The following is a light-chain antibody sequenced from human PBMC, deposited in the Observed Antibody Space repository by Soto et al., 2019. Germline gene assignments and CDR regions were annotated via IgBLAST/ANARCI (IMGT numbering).Light chain of an antibody. CDR3: SSYTSSSILV. J-gene: IGLJ3*02. V-gene: IGLV2-14*01. Sequence: QSALTQPASVSGSPGQSITISCTGTSSDVGGYDYVSWYQQHPGKAPKLMIYEVTNRPSGVSNRFSGSKSGNTASLTISGLQAEDEADYYCSSYTSSSILVFGGGTNSPS. CDR1: SSDVGGYDY. CDR2: EVT.